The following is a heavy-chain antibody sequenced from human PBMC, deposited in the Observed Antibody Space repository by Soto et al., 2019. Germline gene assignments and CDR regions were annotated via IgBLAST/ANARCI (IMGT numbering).Heavy chain of an antibody. CDR2: ISWNSGSI. Sequence: GGSLRLSCAASGFTFDDYAMHWVRQAPGKGLEWVSGISWNSGSIGYADSVKGRFTISRDNAKNSLYLQMNSLRAEDTALYYCAKDMMYYYDSSGYPEGPFDYWGQGTLVTSPQ. CDR3: AKDMMYYYDSSGYPEGPFDY. D-gene: IGHD3-22*01. J-gene: IGHJ4*02. CDR1: GFTFDDYA. V-gene: IGHV3-9*01.